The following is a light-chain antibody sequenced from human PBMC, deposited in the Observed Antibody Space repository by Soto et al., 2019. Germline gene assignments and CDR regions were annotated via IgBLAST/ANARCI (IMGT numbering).Light chain of an antibody. CDR1: QTISNR. CDR3: QHYGGMWT. CDR2: DAS. V-gene: IGKV1-5*01. J-gene: IGKJ1*01. Sequence: DLQMPQSPSTLSASVRPVVTTTCRASQTISNRLAWYQQKPGKAPKVLIYDASSLESGVPSRFSGSGSGTEFILTISSLQPDDFASYCCQHYGGMWTFGPGTKVDIK.